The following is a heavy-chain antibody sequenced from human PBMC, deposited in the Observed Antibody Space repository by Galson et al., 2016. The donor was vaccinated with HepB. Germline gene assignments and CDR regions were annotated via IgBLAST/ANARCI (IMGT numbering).Heavy chain of an antibody. D-gene: IGHD5-12*01. CDR3: VSRGAQWLVTADS. V-gene: IGHV3-64D*06. Sequence: SLRLSCAASTFMFSSYTMHWVRQAPGKGLKSVSAISSDGGSTYYIDSVKGRFTISRDNSKNSLYLQMTSLRTEDTAVYYCVSRGAQWLVTADSWGQGTLVVVSS. J-gene: IGHJ4*02. CDR1: TFMFSSYT. CDR2: ISSDGGST.